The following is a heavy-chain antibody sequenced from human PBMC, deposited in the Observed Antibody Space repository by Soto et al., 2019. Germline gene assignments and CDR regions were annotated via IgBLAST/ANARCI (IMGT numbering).Heavy chain of an antibody. V-gene: IGHV4-30-4*01. CDR1: GGSVSSGDYY. J-gene: IGHJ5*02. Sequence: PSETLSLTCTVSGGSVSSGDYYWSWIRQPPGKGLEWIGYIYYSGSTYYNPSLKSRVTISVDTSKNQFSLKLSSVTAADTAVYYCARRESYYDILTGYSINCFDPWGQGTLVTVSS. CDR3: ARRESYYDILTGYSINCFDP. D-gene: IGHD3-9*01. CDR2: IYYSGST.